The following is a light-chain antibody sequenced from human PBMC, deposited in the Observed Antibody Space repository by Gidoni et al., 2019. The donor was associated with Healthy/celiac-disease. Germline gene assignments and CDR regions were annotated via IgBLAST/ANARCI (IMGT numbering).Light chain of an antibody. CDR2: DAS. V-gene: IGKV1-5*01. Sequence: DIQMTQSPSTLSASVGERVTITCRASQSISSWFAWYQQKPGKAPKLLIYDASSLESWVPSRFSGSGSGTEFTLTISSLQPDDFATYYCQQYNSYSGTFGQGTKVEIK. J-gene: IGKJ1*01. CDR1: QSISSW. CDR3: QQYNSYSGT.